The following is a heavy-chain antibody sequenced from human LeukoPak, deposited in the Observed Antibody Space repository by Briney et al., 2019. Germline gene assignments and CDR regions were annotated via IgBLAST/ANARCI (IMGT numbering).Heavy chain of an antibody. CDR3: VKDPRDTYGTNWFVS. CDR1: GFTFEEYA. D-gene: IGHD2-21*01. CDR2: ISGTGGAT. J-gene: IGHJ5*01. V-gene: IGHV3-23*01. Sequence: GGSLRLSCAGTGFTFEEYAMSWVRQAPGNGLQWVSQISGTGGATWYAGFARDRFTISRDNSKKTLYLQMSGLRVEDTAMYYCVKDPRDTYGTNWFVSWGQGALFIVSS.